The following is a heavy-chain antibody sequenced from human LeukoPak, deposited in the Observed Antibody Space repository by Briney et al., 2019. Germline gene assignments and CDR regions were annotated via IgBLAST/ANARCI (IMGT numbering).Heavy chain of an antibody. CDR3: ARYSTSNAFDI. J-gene: IGHJ3*02. CDR1: GFTFSDYY. D-gene: IGHD2-2*01. CDR2: ISSSGNNI. V-gene: IGHV3-11*04. Sequence: GGSLRLSCAASGFTFSDYYMKWIRQAPGKGLEWVSSISSSGNNIYYADSIKGRFTISRDKAKNSLYLQMNSLRGEDTVVYYCARYSTSNAFDIWGQGTMVTVSS.